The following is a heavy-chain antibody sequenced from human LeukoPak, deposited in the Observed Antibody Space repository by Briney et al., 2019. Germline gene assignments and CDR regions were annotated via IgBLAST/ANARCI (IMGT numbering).Heavy chain of an antibody. CDR1: GFTLSSYD. CDR3: ARDREIAVAATIFDS. Sequence: GGSLRLSCAASGFTLSSYDMNWVRQAPGKGLEWVSSLSSSSSYIFYADSVKGRFTISRDNAKNSLYLQMNSLRAEDTAIYYCARDREIAVAATIFDSWGQGTLVTVSS. CDR2: LSSSSSYI. V-gene: IGHV3-21*01. J-gene: IGHJ4*02. D-gene: IGHD6-19*01.